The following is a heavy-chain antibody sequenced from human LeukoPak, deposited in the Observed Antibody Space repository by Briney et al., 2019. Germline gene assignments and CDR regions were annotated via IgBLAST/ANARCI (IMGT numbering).Heavy chain of an antibody. D-gene: IGHD2-2*01. CDR3: ARDLIVVVPATTYYYYGMDV. V-gene: IGHV4-31*03. Sequence: PSQTLSLTCTVSGGSISSGGYYWSWIRQHPGKGLEWIGYIYYSGSTYYNPSLKSRVTISVDTSKNQFSLKLSSVTAADTAVYYCARDLIVVVPATTYYYYGMDVWGQGTTVTVSS. CDR1: GGSISSGGYY. J-gene: IGHJ6*02. CDR2: IYYSGST.